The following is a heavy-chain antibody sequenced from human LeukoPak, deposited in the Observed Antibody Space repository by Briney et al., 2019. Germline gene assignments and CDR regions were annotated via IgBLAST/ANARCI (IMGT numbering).Heavy chain of an antibody. CDR2: INHSGST. D-gene: IGHD3-9*01. Sequence: SETLSLTCAVYGGSFSGYYWSWIRQPPGKGLEWIGEINHSGSTNYNPSLKSRVTISVDTSKNQFSLKLSSVTAADTAVYYCARAAFTLRYFDWLGGGYFDYWGQGTLVTLSS. J-gene: IGHJ4*02. CDR3: ARAAFTLRYFDWLGGGYFDY. CDR1: GGSFSGYY. V-gene: IGHV4-34*01.